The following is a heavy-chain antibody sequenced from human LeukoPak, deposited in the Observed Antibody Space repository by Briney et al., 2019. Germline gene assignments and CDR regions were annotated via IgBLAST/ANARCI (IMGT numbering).Heavy chain of an antibody. D-gene: IGHD6-6*01. J-gene: IGHJ6*03. CDR2: ISDTGNT. V-gene: IGHV3-23*01. CDR3: AWYSSDYYYYYMDV. CDR1: GFTLSSYA. Sequence: GGSLRLSCAASGFTLSSYALSWVRQAPGKGLEWVSAISDTGNTYHADSVKGRFTISRDSSKNTLFLQMNRLRPEDAAVYYCAWYSSDYYYYYMDVWGKGTTVTVSS.